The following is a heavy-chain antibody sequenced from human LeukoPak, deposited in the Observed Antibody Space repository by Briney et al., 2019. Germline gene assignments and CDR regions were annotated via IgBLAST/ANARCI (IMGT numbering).Heavy chain of an antibody. CDR2: INHSGST. V-gene: IGHV4-34*01. CDR1: GGSFSGYY. Sequence: SETLSLTCAVYGGSFSGYYWSWIRQPPGKGLEWIGEINHSGSTNYNPSLKSRVTISVDRSKNQFSLKLSSVTAADTAVYYCARGDDSSGFFVFDYWGQGTLVTVSS. CDR3: ARGDDSSGFFVFDY. J-gene: IGHJ4*02. D-gene: IGHD3-22*01.